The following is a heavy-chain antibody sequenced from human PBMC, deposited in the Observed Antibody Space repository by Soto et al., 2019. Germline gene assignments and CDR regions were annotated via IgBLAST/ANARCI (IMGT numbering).Heavy chain of an antibody. J-gene: IGHJ6*02. Sequence: GESLKISCKSSGYSFSSYWIAWVRLMPGKGLEWMGSIYPDDSDTKYSPSFQGQVTISADKSISAAYLQWSSLKASDTAIYYCARNSLTGYYNYYYSMDVWGQGTTVTVSS. CDR2: IYPDDSDT. D-gene: IGHD3-9*01. CDR1: GYSFSSYW. V-gene: IGHV5-51*01. CDR3: ARNSLTGYYNYYYSMDV.